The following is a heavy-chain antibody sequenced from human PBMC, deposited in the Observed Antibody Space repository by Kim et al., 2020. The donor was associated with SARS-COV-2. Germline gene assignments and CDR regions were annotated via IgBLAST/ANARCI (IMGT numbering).Heavy chain of an antibody. CDR2: SPI. CDR3: ARDSSGIDY. Sequence: SPIYCAASVKGRFTISRDNAKNSLYLQMNSLRAEDTGVYYCARDSSGIDYWGQGTLVTVSS. V-gene: IGHV3-11*01. D-gene: IGHD6-25*01. J-gene: IGHJ4*02.